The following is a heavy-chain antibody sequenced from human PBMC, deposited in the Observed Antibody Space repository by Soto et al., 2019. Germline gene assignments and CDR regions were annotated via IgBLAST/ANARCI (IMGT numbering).Heavy chain of an antibody. J-gene: IGHJ6*03. CDR1: GFDLNNYY. CDR3: ARDRAYYYMDV. V-gene: IGHV3-48*01. CDR2: IDYTGDSM. D-gene: IGHD3-10*01. Sequence: EVQLVESGGGLVQPGGSLRLSCTASGFDLNNYYINWVRQAQGKGLEWVSCIDYTGDSMYYADSVRGRFTVSRDNSKSSVYLEMNSLRVEDTAIYYCARDRAYYYMDVWGRGTTVTVSS.